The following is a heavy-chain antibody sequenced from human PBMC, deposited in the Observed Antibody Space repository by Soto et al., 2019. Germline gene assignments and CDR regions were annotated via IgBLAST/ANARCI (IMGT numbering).Heavy chain of an antibody. CDR3: ARAYYDRSGYAVDP. CDR2: IYKGGSI. V-gene: IGHV4-4*09. Sequence: QVHLQESGPGLVKPSETLSLTCRVSGGSISNDYWTWIRQPPGKGLEWIGYIYKGGSINYNPSLKSRVTISVDTSNNQFSLTLSSVTAADTAVYYCARAYYDRSGYAVDPWGQGTLVTVSS. D-gene: IGHD3-22*01. CDR1: GGSISNDY. J-gene: IGHJ5*02.